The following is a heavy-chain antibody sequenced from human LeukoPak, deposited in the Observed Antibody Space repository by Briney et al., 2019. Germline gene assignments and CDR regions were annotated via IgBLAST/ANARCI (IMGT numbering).Heavy chain of an antibody. D-gene: IGHD1-26*01. CDR1: GGSISPNF. CDR3: ARMTVGLYFDS. J-gene: IGHJ4*02. Sequence: SETLSLTCSVSGGSISPNFWSWVRQPPGKGLEWIGHISYGGTTNYNPSLKSRVTVSLDMSKNQFSLRLNSVTAADTAVYFCARMTVGLYFDSWGQGILVAVSS. CDR2: ISYGGTT. V-gene: IGHV4-59*12.